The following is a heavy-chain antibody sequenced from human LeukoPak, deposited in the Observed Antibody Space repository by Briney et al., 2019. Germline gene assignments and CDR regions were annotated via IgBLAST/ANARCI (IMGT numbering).Heavy chain of an antibody. Sequence: GGSLRLSCSASAFTFSSYAMTWVRQTPGKGLEWVSIISGSGVNTDYADSVKGRFTISRDNSKNTVHLQMNSLRAEDTAVYYCAKVRQFGTNEIDIWGQGTMVTVSS. CDR2: ISGSGVNT. V-gene: IGHV3-23*01. J-gene: IGHJ3*02. D-gene: IGHD3-10*01. CDR3: AKVRQFGTNEIDI. CDR1: AFTFSSYA.